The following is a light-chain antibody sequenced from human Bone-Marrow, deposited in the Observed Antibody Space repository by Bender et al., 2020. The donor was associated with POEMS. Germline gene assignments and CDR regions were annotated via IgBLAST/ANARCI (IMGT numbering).Light chain of an antibody. Sequence: QSVLTQPPSASGTPGQRVTISCSGGSSNIGAHAVNWYQHLPGAAPKLLIYSSHRRPSEVPDQFSGSRSGTSAALAISGLKSEDEADYYCAVWDDSLNGWVFGGGTKLTVL. CDR3: AVWDDSLNGWV. CDR1: SSNIGAHA. CDR2: SSH. J-gene: IGLJ3*02. V-gene: IGLV1-44*01.